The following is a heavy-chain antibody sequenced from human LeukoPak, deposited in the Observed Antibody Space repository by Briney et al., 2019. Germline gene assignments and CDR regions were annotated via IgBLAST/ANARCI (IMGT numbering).Heavy chain of an antibody. J-gene: IGHJ4*02. CDR3: ARGKELLGFVY. Sequence: PGGSLRLSCAASGFTFSSYSMNWVRQAPGKGLEWVSSISSSSSYISYADSVKGRFTISRDNAKNSLYLQMNSLRAEDTAVYYCARGKELLGFVYWGQGTLVTVSS. CDR1: GFTFSSYS. D-gene: IGHD1-26*01. CDR2: ISSSSSYI. V-gene: IGHV3-21*01.